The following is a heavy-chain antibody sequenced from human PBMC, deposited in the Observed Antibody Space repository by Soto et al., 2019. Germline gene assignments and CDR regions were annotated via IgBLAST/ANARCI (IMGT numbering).Heavy chain of an antibody. D-gene: IGHD3-22*01. CDR2: ISAYNGNT. J-gene: IGHJ5*02. Sequence: ASVKVSCKASGYTFTSYGISWVRRAPGQGLEWMGWISAYNGNTNYAQKLQGRVTMTTDTSTSTAYMELRSLRSDDTAVYYCARASYDSSGYYNWFDPWGQGTLVTVSS. CDR1: GYTFTSYG. V-gene: IGHV1-18*04. CDR3: ARASYDSSGYYNWFDP.